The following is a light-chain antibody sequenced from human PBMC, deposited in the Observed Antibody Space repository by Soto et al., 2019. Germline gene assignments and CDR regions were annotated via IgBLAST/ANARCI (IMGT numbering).Light chain of an antibody. V-gene: IGLV4-69*01. CDR3: QTWGTGIWV. Sequence: QSVLTQSPSASASLGASVNLTCTLSSGYSTYGIAWHQQQPEKGPRFLMKLNSDGSHNKGDGIPDRFSGSSSGAERYHTISSLQLEDEADYYCQTWGTGIWVFGGGTKVTVL. J-gene: IGLJ3*02. CDR2: LNSDGSH. CDR1: SGYSTYG.